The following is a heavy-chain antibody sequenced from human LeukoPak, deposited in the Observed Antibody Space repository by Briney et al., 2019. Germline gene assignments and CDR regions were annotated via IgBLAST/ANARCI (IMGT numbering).Heavy chain of an antibody. CDR1: GYTFTSYD. CDR3: ARAPIYYGSGSYPVEYYYYMDV. V-gene: IGHV1-8*01. Sequence: ASVKVSCKASGYTFTSYDINWVRQATGQGLEWMGWMNPNSGNTGYAQKFQGRVTMTRNTSISTAYMELSSLRSEDTAVYYCARAPIYYGSGSYPVEYYYYMDVWGKGTTVTISS. CDR2: MNPNSGNT. J-gene: IGHJ6*03. D-gene: IGHD3-10*01.